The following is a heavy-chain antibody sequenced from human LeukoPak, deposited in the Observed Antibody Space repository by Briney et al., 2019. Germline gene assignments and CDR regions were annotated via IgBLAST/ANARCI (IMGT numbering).Heavy chain of an antibody. V-gene: IGHV1-46*01. CDR3: ARDRSGVGAMGRDLRRQGPRISCWFDP. J-gene: IGHJ5*02. Sequence: GASVKVSCKASGYTFTSYYMHWVRQAPGQGLEWMGIINPSGGSTSYAQKFQGRVTMTRDTSTSTVYMELSSLRSEDTAVYYCARDRSGVGAMGRDLRRQGPRISCWFDPWGQGTLVTVSS. D-gene: IGHD1-26*01. CDR1: GYTFTSYY. CDR2: INPSGGST.